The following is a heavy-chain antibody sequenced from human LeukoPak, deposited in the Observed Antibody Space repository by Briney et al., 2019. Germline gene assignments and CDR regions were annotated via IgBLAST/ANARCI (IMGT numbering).Heavy chain of an antibody. CDR3: ARAEDIVLMVYAIEDY. Sequence: ASVKVSCKASGYTFTSYGISWVRQAPGQGLEWMGWISAYNGNTNYAQKPQGRVTMTTDTSTSTAYMELRSLRSDDTAVYYCARAEDIVLMVYAIEDYWGQGTLVTVSS. CDR1: GYTFTSYG. D-gene: IGHD2-8*01. J-gene: IGHJ4*02. V-gene: IGHV1-18*01. CDR2: ISAYNGNT.